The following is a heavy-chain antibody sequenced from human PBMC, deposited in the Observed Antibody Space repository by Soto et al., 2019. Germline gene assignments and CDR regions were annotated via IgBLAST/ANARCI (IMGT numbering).Heavy chain of an antibody. CDR3: FFFQAEDGIRDTVPVSAFLLNRSSDL. D-gene: IGHD2-15*01. CDR2: ISYSGST. Sequence: QPTGKGMEWIGSISYSGSTYYNPSLKSRVTISGDTSKNQFSLKLSSVTAADTAVYYCFFFQAEDGIRDTVPVSAFLLNRSSDL. J-gene: IGHJ2*01. V-gene: IGHV4-39*01.